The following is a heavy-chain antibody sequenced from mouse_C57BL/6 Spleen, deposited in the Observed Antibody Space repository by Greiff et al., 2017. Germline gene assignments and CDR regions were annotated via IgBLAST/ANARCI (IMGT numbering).Heavy chain of an antibody. Sequence: EVHLVESGGGLVKPGGSLKLSCAASGFTFSDYGMHWVRQAPEKGLEWVAYISSGSSTIYYADTVKGRFTISRANAKNTMFLQRSGLRSEDTAMYYCARTVVATRYCDVWGTGTTVTVSS. CDR1: GFTFSDYG. V-gene: IGHV5-17*01. CDR2: ISSGSSTI. J-gene: IGHJ1*03. CDR3: ARTVVATRYCDV. D-gene: IGHD1-1*01.